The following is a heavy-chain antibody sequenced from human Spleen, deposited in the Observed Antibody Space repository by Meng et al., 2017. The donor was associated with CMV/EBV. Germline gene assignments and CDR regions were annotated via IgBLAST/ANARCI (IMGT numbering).Heavy chain of an antibody. D-gene: IGHD2-15*01. CDR2: IYTRGST. J-gene: IGHJ5*02. V-gene: IGHV4-4*07. CDR3: ARGYPVVAATAWFDP. CDR1: GGSISSYY. Sequence: QVQLQESGPGLVKPSETLSLTCTVPGGSISSYYWSWIRQPGGKGLEWIGRIYTRGSTNYNPSLKSRVTMSVDTSKNPFSLKLSSVTAADTAVYYCARGYPVVAATAWFDPWGQGTLVTVSS.